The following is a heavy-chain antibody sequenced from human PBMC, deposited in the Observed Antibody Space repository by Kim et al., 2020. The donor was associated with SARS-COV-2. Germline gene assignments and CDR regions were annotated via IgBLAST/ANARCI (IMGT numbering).Heavy chain of an antibody. CDR1: GFTFGDYA. CDR2: IRSKAYGGTT. D-gene: IGHD3-10*01. Sequence: GGSLRLSCTASGFTFGDYAMSWFHQAPGKGLEWVGFIRSKAYGGTTEYAASVKGRFTISRDDSKSIAYLQMNSLKTEDTAVYYCTRDGRSTMVRGVIIRNPYNWFDPWGQGTLVTVSS. V-gene: IGHV3-49*03. J-gene: IGHJ5*02. CDR3: TRDGRSTMVRGVIIRNPYNWFDP.